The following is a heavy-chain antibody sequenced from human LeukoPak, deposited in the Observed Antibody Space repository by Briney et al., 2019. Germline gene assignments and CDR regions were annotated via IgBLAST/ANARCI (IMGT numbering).Heavy chain of an antibody. CDR3: TRANGWDAFDI. D-gene: IGHD6-19*01. CDR2: IRSKANSYAT. V-gene: IGHV3-73*01. J-gene: IGHJ3*02. CDR1: GFTFSGST. Sequence: PGGSPRLSCAASGFTFSGSTMHWVRQASGKGLEWVGRIRSKANSYATAYAASVKGRFTISGDDSKKMAYLQMNNLKTEDTAMYYCTRANGWDAFDIWGQGTMVTVSS.